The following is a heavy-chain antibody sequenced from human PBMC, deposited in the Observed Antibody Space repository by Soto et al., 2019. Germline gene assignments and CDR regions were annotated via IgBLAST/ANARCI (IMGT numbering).Heavy chain of an antibody. CDR3: ARELSGGSRMDV. CDR2: MNPNSGNT. CDR1: GYTFASYD. J-gene: IGHJ6*02. Sequence: ASVKVSCKAPGYTFASYDINWVRQATGQGLEWMGWMNPNSGNTGYAQKFQGRVTMTRNTSISTAYMELSSLRSEDTAVYYCARELSGGSRMDVWGQGTTVTVSS. D-gene: IGHD3-10*01. V-gene: IGHV1-8*01.